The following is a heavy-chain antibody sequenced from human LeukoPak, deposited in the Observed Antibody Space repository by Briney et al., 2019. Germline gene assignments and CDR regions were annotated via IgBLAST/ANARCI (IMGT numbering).Heavy chain of an antibody. CDR1: GASISSYY. D-gene: IGHD3-22*01. J-gene: IGHJ4*02. CDR2: IYDSEIT. CDR3: ARYDRSGYSLEL. V-gene: IGHV4-59*01. Sequence: PSETLSLTCIVSGASISSYYWTWIRQPPGKGLEWIGYIYDSEITSYNPSLKSRVTISADTSRKQFSLRLRSVTAADTAVYYCARYDRSGYSLELWGQGTLVTVSS.